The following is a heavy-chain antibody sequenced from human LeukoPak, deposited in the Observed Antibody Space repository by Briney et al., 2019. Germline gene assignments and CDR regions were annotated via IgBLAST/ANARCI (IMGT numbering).Heavy chain of an antibody. CDR1: GFTFSSYN. V-gene: IGHV3-21*04. CDR2: ITSSSSYI. J-gene: IGHJ3*02. D-gene: IGHD6-19*01. CDR3: AKARYSSGWYSYAFDI. Sequence: SGGSLRLSCAASGFTFSSYNMNWVRQAPGKGLEWVSSITSSSSYIYYADSVKGRFTISRDNAKNSLYLQMNSLRAEDTAVYYCAKARYSSGWYSYAFDIWGQGTMVTVSS.